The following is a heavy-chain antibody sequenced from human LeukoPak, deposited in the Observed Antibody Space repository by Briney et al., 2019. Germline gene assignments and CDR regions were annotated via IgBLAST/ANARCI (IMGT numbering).Heavy chain of an antibody. CDR1: GFTFSDYY. CDR2: ISSSGSTI. J-gene: IGHJ6*02. CDR3: ARRVDTNYYYYGMDV. D-gene: IGHD2-15*01. Sequence: PGGSLRLSCAASGFTFSDYYMSWIRQAPGKGLEWVSYISSSGSTIYYADSVKGRFTISRDNAKNSLYLQMNSLRAEDTAVYYCARRVDTNYYYYGMDVWGQGTTVTVSS. V-gene: IGHV3-11*01.